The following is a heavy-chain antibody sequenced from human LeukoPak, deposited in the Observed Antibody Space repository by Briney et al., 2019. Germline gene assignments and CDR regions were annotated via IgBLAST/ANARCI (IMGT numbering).Heavy chain of an antibody. V-gene: IGHV3-30-3*01. CDR3: ATMIEDY. Sequence: GGSLRLSCAASGFTFSSYAMHWVRQAPGKGLEWVAIISYDGSNKYYADSVKGRFTISRDNSKNTLYLQMNGLRAEDTAVYYCATMIEDYWGQGTLVTVSS. D-gene: IGHD3-22*01. CDR2: ISYDGSNK. CDR1: GFTFSSYA. J-gene: IGHJ4*02.